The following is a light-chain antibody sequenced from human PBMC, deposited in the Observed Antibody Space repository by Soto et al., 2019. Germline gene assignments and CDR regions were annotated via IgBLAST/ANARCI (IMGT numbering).Light chain of an antibody. Sequence: VLTQPPSVSGAPGQRVTISCTGSSSNIGAGYDVHWYQQLPGTAPKLLIYGNSNRPSGVPDRFSGSKSGTSASLAITGLQAEDEADYYCQSYDSSLSGLYWVFGGGTKLTVL. J-gene: IGLJ3*02. V-gene: IGLV1-40*01. CDR1: SSNIGAGYD. CDR3: QSYDSSLSGLYWV. CDR2: GNS.